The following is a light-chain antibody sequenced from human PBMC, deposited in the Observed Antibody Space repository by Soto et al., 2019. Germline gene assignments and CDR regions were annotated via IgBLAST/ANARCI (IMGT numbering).Light chain of an antibody. J-gene: IGKJ1*01. CDR3: QQYNRYSPWS. CDR1: QSVASL. CDR2: KAS. Sequence: DVPMTQSPSTLSASVGERVTITCRASQSVASLLAWYQQKPGKAPKLLIYKASSLESGVSSRFSGSGSGTEFSLTINSLQPDDSATYYCQQYNRYSPWSFGQGTKVEIK. V-gene: IGKV1-5*03.